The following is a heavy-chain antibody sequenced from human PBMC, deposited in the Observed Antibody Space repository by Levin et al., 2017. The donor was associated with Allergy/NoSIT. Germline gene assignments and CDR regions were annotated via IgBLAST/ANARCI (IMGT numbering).Heavy chain of an antibody. D-gene: IGHD4-17*01. J-gene: IGHJ1*01. CDR1: GFTFTYAW. Sequence: GGSLRLSCAASGFTFTYAWMNWFRQAPGRGLECVGRIKNKFDGETTDYAAPVKGRFTISRDDSKNTLYLQMNSLKTEDTAVYYCSTDYDDYGAEYFQHWGQGTLVTVSS. V-gene: IGHV3-15*07. CDR2: IKNKFDGETT. CDR3: STDYDDYGAEYFQH.